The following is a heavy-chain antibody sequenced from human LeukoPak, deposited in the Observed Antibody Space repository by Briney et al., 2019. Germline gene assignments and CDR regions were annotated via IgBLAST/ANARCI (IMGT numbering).Heavy chain of an antibody. J-gene: IGHJ4*02. V-gene: IGHV4-39*01. CDR3: ARFSDGSGSYVDY. CDR2: ISYSGST. D-gene: IGHD3-10*01. Sequence: SETLSLTCIVSGGSISSSSYYWGWIRQPPGKGLEWIGSISYSGSTYYNPSLKSRVTISVDTSKNQFSLKLSSVTAADTAVYYCARFSDGSGSYVDYWGQGTLVTVSS. CDR1: GGSISSSSYY.